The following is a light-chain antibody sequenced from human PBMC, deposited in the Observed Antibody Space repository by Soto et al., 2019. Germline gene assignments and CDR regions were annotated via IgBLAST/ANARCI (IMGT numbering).Light chain of an antibody. CDR1: QTISRY. V-gene: IGKV1-39*01. Sequence: DIQLTQSPASLSASVGDGVTITCRASQTISRYLNWYQQKPGTAPKLLIYASSTLQSGVPARFSGRGSGTDFTLTISSLQPEDFAHYYCQQTHSNLWTFGQGTRVEVK. J-gene: IGKJ1*01. CDR2: ASS. CDR3: QQTHSNLWT.